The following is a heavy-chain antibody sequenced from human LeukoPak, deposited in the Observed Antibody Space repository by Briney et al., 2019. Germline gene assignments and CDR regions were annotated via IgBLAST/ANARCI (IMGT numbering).Heavy chain of an antibody. CDR3: ARGPGSGWFGWFDP. CDR1: GGSISSGSYY. CDR2: IYTSGST. D-gene: IGHD6-19*01. V-gene: IGHV4-61*02. Sequence: SQTLSLTCTVSGGSISSGSYYWSWIRQPAGKGLEWIGRIYTSGSTNYNPSLKSRVTISLDTCKNQLSLKLSSVTAADTAVYYCARGPGSGWFGWFDPWGQGTLVTVSS. J-gene: IGHJ5*02.